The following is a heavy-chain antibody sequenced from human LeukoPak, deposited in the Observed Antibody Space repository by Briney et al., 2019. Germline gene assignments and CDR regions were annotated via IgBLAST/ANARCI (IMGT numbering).Heavy chain of an antibody. CDR1: GGSFSGYY. V-gene: IGHV4-34*01. D-gene: IGHD6-13*01. CDR3: ARGMVAPAGAGYYFES. CDR2: INHSGTT. Sequence: SETLSLTCAVYGGSFSGYYWSWIRQPPGKGLEWIGEINHSGTTNYNPSLRGRVTISVDTSKNHFSLKLTSVTAADTAVYFCARGMVAPAGAGYYFESWGQGTLVTVSS. J-gene: IGHJ4*02.